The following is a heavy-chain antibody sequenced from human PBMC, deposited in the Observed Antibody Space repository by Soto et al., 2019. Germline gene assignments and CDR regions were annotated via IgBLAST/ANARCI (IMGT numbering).Heavy chain of an antibody. CDR1: GYTFTSYY. V-gene: IGHV1-46*01. D-gene: IGHD6-19*01. Sequence: QVQLVQSGAEVKKPGASVKVSCKASGYTFTSYYMHWVRQAPGQGLEWMGIINPSGGSTSYAQKFQGRVTMTRDTSTSTVYMELSSLRSEDTAVYYCARDLRVPYISGWSCCGGYWGQGTLVTVSS. CDR3: ARDLRVPYISGWSCCGGY. CDR2: INPSGGST. J-gene: IGHJ4*02.